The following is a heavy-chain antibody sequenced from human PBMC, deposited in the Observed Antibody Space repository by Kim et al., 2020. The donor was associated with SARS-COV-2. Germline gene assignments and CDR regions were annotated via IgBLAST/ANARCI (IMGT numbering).Heavy chain of an antibody. J-gene: IGHJ3*02. D-gene: IGHD6-19*01. CDR3: TSVNPIPGGWYDALV. CDR2: IRSNPNNYAT. V-gene: IGHV3-73*01. Sequence: GGSLRLSCAASGFTFSGSTMHWVRQASGKGLEWVGRIRSNPNNYATAYAASVQGRFTISRDDSKNTAYLQMSSLKTEDTALYYCTSVNPIPGGWYDALV. CDR1: GFTFSGST.